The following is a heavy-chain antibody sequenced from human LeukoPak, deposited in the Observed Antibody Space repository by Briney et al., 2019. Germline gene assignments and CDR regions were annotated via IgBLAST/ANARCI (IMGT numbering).Heavy chain of an antibody. CDR1: GYTFTGYD. CDR3: ATYIAAAGSGGYYYYYMDV. D-gene: IGHD6-13*01. CDR2: INPNSGGT. V-gene: IGHV1-2*02. J-gene: IGHJ6*03. Sequence: ASVKLSCTASGYTFTGYDIHWGRQAPGQGLGWMGWINPNSGGTNYSQKFQGRVTMTTDTSISTAYMQMRRLRSDDTTAYYCATYIAAAGSGGYYYYYMDVWGEGTTVTVSS.